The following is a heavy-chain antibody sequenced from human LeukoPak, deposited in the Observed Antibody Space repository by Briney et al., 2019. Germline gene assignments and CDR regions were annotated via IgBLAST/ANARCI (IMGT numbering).Heavy chain of an antibody. V-gene: IGHV4-4*07. J-gene: IGHJ6*03. D-gene: IGHD3-16*02. Sequence: SETLSLTCTVSGGSISSYYWSWIRQPAGKGLEWIGRIYTSGSTNYNPSLKSRVTMSVDTSKNQFSLKLSSVTAADTAVYYCARVIYDYVWGSYRYLYYYYMDVWGKGTTVTVSS. CDR1: GGSISSYY. CDR3: ARVIYDYVWGSYRYLYYYYMDV. CDR2: IYTSGST.